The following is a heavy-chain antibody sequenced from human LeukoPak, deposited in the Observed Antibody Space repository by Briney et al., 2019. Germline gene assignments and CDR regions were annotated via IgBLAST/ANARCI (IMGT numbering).Heavy chain of an antibody. CDR3: VKRGATVRRTYFFDS. Sequence: GGSLRLSCVASRFTFNALGMHWVRQAPGKGLEWVAFTRYDGNDKYYSGSVEGRFTISRDNPKNTLYLQMNSLRVEDTSFYYCVKRGATVRRTYFFDSWGQGALVTVSS. CDR2: TRYDGNDK. D-gene: IGHD1-26*01. V-gene: IGHV3-30*02. CDR1: RFTFNALG. J-gene: IGHJ4*02.